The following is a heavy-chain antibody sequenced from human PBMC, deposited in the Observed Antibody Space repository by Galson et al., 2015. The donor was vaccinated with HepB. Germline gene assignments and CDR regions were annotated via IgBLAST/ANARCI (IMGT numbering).Heavy chain of an antibody. CDR3: ARDNDFWSGSWYYFDY. D-gene: IGHD3-3*01. V-gene: IGHV3-30-3*01. Sequence: SLRLSCAASGFTFSSYAMHWVRQAPGKGLEWVAVISYDGSNKYYADSVKGRFTISSDNSKNTLYLQMNSLRAEDTAVYYCARDNDFWSGSWYYFDYWGQGTLVTVSS. CDR1: GFTFSSYA. J-gene: IGHJ4*02. CDR2: ISYDGSNK.